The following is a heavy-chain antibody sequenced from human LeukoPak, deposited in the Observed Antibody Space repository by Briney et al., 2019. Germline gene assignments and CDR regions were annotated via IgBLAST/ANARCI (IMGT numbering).Heavy chain of an antibody. CDR1: GGSISSGGYY. D-gene: IGHD3-22*01. J-gene: IGHJ4*02. Sequence: SETLSLTCTVSGGSISSGGYYWSWIRQHPGKGLEWIGYIYCSGSTYYNPSLKSRVTISVDTSKNQFSLKLSSVTAADTAVYYCARLHYYDSSGYYPDLDYWGQGTLVTVSS. CDR3: ARLHYYDSSGYYPDLDY. V-gene: IGHV4-31*03. CDR2: IYCSGST.